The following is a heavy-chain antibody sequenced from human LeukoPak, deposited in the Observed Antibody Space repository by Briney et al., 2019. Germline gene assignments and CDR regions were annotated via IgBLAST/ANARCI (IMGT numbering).Heavy chain of an antibody. V-gene: IGHV3-30*02. J-gene: IGHJ5*02. Sequence: GGSLRLSCAASGFTFNSYGMHWVRQAPGKGLEWVAFIRFDGSYKDYADSVKGRFTISRDKSKNTLYLQMNSLRAEDTAVYYCARPLYSYGNNWFDPWGQGTLVTVSS. D-gene: IGHD5-18*01. CDR3: ARPLYSYGNNWFDP. CDR1: GFTFNSYG. CDR2: IRFDGSYK.